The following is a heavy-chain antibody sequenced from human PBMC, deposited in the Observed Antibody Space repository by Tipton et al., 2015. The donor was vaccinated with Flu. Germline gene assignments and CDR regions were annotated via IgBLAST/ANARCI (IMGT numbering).Heavy chain of an antibody. J-gene: IGHJ5*02. Sequence: TLSLTCTVSGGSITTYYWSWIRQPPGKGLEWLGYIYYTGSTNYNPSLKGRVTFSVDTSNSYFSLKLSSVTAADTAVYYCAGDWVGTTTGWFDPWGQGTLVTVSS. CDR3: AGDWVGTTTGWFDP. D-gene: IGHD1-26*01. V-gene: IGHV4-59*01. CDR1: GGSITTYY. CDR2: IYYTGST.